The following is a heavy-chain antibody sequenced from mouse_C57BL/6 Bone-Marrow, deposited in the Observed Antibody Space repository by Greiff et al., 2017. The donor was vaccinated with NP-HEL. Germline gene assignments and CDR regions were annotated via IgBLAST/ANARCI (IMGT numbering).Heavy chain of an antibody. CDR1: GYAFTNYL. J-gene: IGHJ4*01. V-gene: IGHV1-54*01. CDR2: INPGSGGT. D-gene: IGHD6-1*01. Sequence: VHLVESGAELVRPGTSVKVSCKASGYAFTNYLIEWVKQRPGQGLEWIGVINPGSGGTNYNEKFKGKATLTADKSSSTAYMQLSSLTSEDSAVYFCAREGGILPNLYAMDYWGQGTSVTVSS. CDR3: AREGGILPNLYAMDY.